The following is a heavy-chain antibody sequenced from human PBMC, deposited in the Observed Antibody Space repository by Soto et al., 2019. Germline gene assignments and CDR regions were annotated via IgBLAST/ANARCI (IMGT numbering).Heavy chain of an antibody. CDR1: GFTFSSYS. V-gene: IGHV3-48*01. J-gene: IGHJ6*02. Sequence: GGSLRLSCAASGFTFSSYSMNWVRQAPGKGLEWVSYISSSSSTIYYADSVKGRFTISRDNSKNTLYLQMNSLRAEDTAVYYCARDPADYGGNSVFHYYYYGMDVWGQGTTVTVSS. D-gene: IGHD4-17*01. CDR3: ARDPADYGGNSVFHYYYYGMDV. CDR2: ISSSSSTI.